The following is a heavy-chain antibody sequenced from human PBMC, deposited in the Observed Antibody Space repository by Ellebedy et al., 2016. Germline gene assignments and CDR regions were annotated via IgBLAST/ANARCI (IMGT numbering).Heavy chain of an antibody. V-gene: IGHV3-30*18. CDR3: AKDGIVVVTATFDY. CDR1: GFSFTTYG. CDR2: ISFDGENK. J-gene: IGHJ4*02. Sequence: GESLKISCAASGFSFTTYGMHWVRQGPGKGLEWVASISFDGENKDYVESVKGRFSISRDNSKNTLYLQMNSLRAEDTAVYYCAKDGIVVVTATFDYWGQGTLVTVSS. D-gene: IGHD2-21*02.